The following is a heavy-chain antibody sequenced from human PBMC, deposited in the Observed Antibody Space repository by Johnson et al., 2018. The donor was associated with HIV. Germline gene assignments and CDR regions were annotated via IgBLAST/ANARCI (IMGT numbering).Heavy chain of an antibody. J-gene: IGHJ3*02. CDR3: ARGRDGYNADAFDI. Sequence: VQLLESGGGLVQAGGSLRLSCAASGFTVSSNYMRWVRQAPGKGLEWVSVLFSGGSTYYADSVKGRFTISRDNSKNTLYLQMNSLRAEDTAVYYCARGRDGYNADAFDIWGQGTMVTVSS. D-gene: IGHD5-24*01. V-gene: IGHV3-66*01. CDR2: LFSGGST. CDR1: GFTVSSNY.